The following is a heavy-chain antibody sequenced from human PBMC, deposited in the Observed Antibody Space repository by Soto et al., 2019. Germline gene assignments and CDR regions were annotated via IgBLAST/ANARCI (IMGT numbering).Heavy chain of an antibody. CDR1: GYTFSRFG. CDR3: AKTHTSAIGRVDP. D-gene: IGHD2-2*01. CDR2: ISPYSGNT. Sequence: QVELVQSGGEIRKPGATVTVSCKTAGYTFSRFGITWLRQAPGQGLEWMGWISPYSGNTKYAQKFQGRVTITSDKSTNTVYMKLRGLRSDDTATYYCAKTHTSAIGRVDPWGQGTLVTVSS. V-gene: IGHV1-18*04. J-gene: IGHJ5*02.